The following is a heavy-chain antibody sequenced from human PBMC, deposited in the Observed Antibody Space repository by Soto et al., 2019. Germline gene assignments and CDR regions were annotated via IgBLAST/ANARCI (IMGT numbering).Heavy chain of an antibody. CDR3: ARHGVVSSMDNWFDP. J-gene: IGHJ5*02. Sequence: SETLSLTCTVSGGSISSSNYFWGWIRQPPGKGPEWIGSIYYSGSTYYNPSLKSRVTISVDTSKNQFSLKLSSVTAADTAVYYCARHGVVSSMDNWFDPWGQGTLVTVSS. CDR2: IYYSGST. CDR1: GGSISSSNYF. V-gene: IGHV4-39*01. D-gene: IGHD3-3*01.